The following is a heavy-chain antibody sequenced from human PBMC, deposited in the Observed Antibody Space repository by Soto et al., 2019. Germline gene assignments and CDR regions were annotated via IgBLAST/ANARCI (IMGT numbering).Heavy chain of an antibody. D-gene: IGHD2-2*01. CDR1: GFTFSSYA. CDR3: AEGVSVPAAIFYYYYGMDV. Sequence: PGGSLRLSCAASGFTFSSYAMSWVRQAPGKGLEWVSAISGSGGSTYYADSVKGRFTISRDNSKNTLYLQMNSLRAEDTAVYYCAEGVSVPAAIFYYYYGMDVWGQGTTVTVYS. J-gene: IGHJ6*02. CDR2: ISGSGGST. V-gene: IGHV3-23*01.